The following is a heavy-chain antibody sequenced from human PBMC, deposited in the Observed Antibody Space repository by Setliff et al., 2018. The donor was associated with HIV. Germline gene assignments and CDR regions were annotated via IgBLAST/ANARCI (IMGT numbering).Heavy chain of an antibody. V-gene: IGHV5-51*01. J-gene: IGHJ4*02. D-gene: IGHD2-2*01. CDR2: IYPVDSET. CDR3: ARPRGNDYAGSGFDN. CDR1: GYNFVDYS. Sequence: PGESLKISCQGSGYNFVDYSIAWVRQVPGKGLEWMGIIYPVDSETRYSPSFQGQVTISADKSINTAYLQWTTLKASDSAMYYCARPRGNDYAGSGFDNWGQGTLVTVLL.